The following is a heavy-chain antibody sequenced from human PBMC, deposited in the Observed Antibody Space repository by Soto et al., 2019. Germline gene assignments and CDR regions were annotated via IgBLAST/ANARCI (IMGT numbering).Heavy chain of an antibody. CDR1: GFTFSSYA. CDR3: AKGDHYDILPYAFDI. V-gene: IGHV3-23*01. J-gene: IGHJ3*02. Sequence: GGSLRLSCAASGFTFSSYAMSWFRQAPGKGLEWVSAISGSGGSTYYADSVKGRFTISRDNSKNTLYLQMNSLRAEDTAVYYCAKGDHYDILPYAFDIWGQGTMVTVSS. D-gene: IGHD3-9*01. CDR2: ISGSGGST.